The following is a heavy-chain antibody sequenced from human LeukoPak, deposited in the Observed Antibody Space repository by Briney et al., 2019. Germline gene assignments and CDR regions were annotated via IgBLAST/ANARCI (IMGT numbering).Heavy chain of an antibody. CDR1: GFIFDDYA. Sequence: GGSLRLSCAVSGFIFDDYAMHWVRQAPGKGLEWVSGISWNSGSIGYADSVKGRFTISRDNAKNSLYLQMNSLRAEDTALYFCAKDTGRYNWNDALFDYWGQGTLVTVSS. J-gene: IGHJ4*02. CDR3: AKDTGRYNWNDALFDY. V-gene: IGHV3-9*01. CDR2: ISWNSGSI. D-gene: IGHD1-1*01.